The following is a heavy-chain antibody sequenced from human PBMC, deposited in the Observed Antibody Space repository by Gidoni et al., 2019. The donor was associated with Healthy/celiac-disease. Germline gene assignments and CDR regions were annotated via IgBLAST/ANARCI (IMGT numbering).Heavy chain of an antibody. J-gene: IGHJ3*02. CDR1: GGYLRSSSYY. Sequence: QLQLQESGPGLVKPSETLSLTCSVSGGYLRSSSYYWGWIRQPPGKGLEWIGSIYYSGSTYYNPSLKSRVTISVDTSKNQFSLKLSSVTAADTAVYYCAKRSGYSYGFYAFDIWGQGTMVTVSS. D-gene: IGHD5-18*01. CDR2: IYYSGST. CDR3: AKRSGYSYGFYAFDI. V-gene: IGHV4-39*01.